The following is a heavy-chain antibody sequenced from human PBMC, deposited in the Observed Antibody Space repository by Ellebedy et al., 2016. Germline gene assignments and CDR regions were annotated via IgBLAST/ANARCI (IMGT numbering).Heavy chain of an antibody. J-gene: IGHJ4*02. CDR2: ISATDDT. D-gene: IGHD2-2*01. Sequence: SETLSLXXSVSGVSVTSYYWNWIRQPAGKRLENIGRISATDDTYYRPSLGGRFSVSVDTSRNQISLKLTSVTAADTAIYYCARDQDVYQPFDSWGQGILVTVSS. CDR1: GVSVTSYY. V-gene: IGHV4-4*07. CDR3: ARDQDVYQPFDS.